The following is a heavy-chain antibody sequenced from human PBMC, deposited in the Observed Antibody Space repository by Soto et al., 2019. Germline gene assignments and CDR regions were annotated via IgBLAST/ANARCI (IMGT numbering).Heavy chain of an antibody. J-gene: IGHJ4*02. CDR2: ISGSGGST. CDR1: GFTFSSYA. CDR3: AKLPPRIDDSSGYLHPSDY. D-gene: IGHD3-22*01. Sequence: PGGSLRLSCAASGFTFSSYAMSWVRQAPGKGLEWVSAISGSGGSTYYADSVKGRFTISRDNSKNTLYLQMNSLRAEDTAVYYCAKLPPRIDDSSGYLHPSDYWGQGTLVTVSS. V-gene: IGHV3-23*01.